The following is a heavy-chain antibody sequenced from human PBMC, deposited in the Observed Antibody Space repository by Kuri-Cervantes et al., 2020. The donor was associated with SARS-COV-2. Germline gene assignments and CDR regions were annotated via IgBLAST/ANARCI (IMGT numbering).Heavy chain of an antibody. J-gene: IGHJ6*03. CDR2: IYHSGST. V-gene: IGHV4-38-2*02. Sequence: SETLSLTCTVSGYSISSGYYWGWIRQPPGKGLEWIGSIYHSGSTYYNPSLKSRVTISVDTSKNQFSLKLSSVTAADTAVYYCARSMGNFWSGYYAAYYYYMDVWGKGTTVTVSS. D-gene: IGHD3-3*01. CDR1: GYSISSGYY. CDR3: ARSMGNFWSGYYAAYYYYMDV.